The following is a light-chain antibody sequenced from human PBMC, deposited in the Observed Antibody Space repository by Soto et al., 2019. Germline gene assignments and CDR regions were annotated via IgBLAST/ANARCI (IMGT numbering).Light chain of an antibody. CDR3: QQYGSSPQYT. CDR1: QSFSSSY. Sequence: EIVLTQSPGTLSLSPGERATLSCRASQSFSSSYLAWYQQKPGQAPRLLIYGASSRATGIPDRFSGSGSGTDFTLTISRLEPEDFAVYYCQQYGSSPQYTFGQGTQVDI. CDR2: GAS. J-gene: IGKJ2*01. V-gene: IGKV3-20*01.